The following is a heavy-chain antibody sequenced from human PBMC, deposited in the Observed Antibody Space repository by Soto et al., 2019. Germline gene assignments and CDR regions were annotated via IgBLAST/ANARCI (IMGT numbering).Heavy chain of an antibody. CDR3: ARTLDTYYYDSSEYYFDY. J-gene: IGHJ4*02. D-gene: IGHD3-22*01. V-gene: IGHV4-31*03. CDR1: GGSISSGGYY. CDR2: IYYSGST. Sequence: SETLSLTCTVSGGSISSGGYYWSWIRQHPGKGLEWIGYIYYSGSTYYNPSLKSRVTISVDTSKNQFSLKLSSETAADTAVYYCARTLDTYYYDSSEYYFDYWGQGTLVTVSS.